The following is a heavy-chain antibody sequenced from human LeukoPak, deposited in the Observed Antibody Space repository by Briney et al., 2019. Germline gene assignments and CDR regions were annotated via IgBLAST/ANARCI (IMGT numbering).Heavy chain of an antibody. Sequence: GGSLRLSCAASGFTFSSYAMHWVRQAPGKGLEWVAVISYDGTNIYYADSVKGRFTISRDNSKNTLYLQMNSLRAEDTAVYYCARDEDVEMATRVYMDVWGKGTTVTVSS. CDR1: GFTFSSYA. V-gene: IGHV3-30*04. J-gene: IGHJ6*03. CDR2: ISYDGTNI. D-gene: IGHD5-24*01. CDR3: ARDEDVEMATRVYMDV.